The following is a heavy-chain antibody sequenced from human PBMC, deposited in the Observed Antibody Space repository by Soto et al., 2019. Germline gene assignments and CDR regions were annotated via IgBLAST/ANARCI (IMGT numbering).Heavy chain of an antibody. V-gene: IGHV4-59*01. J-gene: IGHJ6*02. CDR2: IYYSGST. Sequence: PSETLSLTCTVSGGSISSYYWSWIRQPPGKGLEWIGYIYYSGSTNYNPSLKSRVTISVDTSKNQFSLKLSSVTAADTAVYYCARDSGVELLGGEYHYYGMDVWGQGTTVTVSS. CDR1: GGSISSYY. CDR3: ARDSGVELLGGEYHYYGMDV. D-gene: IGHD1-26*01.